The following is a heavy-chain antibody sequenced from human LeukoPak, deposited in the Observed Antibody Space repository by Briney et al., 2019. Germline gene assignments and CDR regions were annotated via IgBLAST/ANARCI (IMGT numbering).Heavy chain of an antibody. D-gene: IGHD3-10*01. CDR1: GFTVSSNY. CDR2: IYSGGGT. J-gene: IGHJ3*02. Sequence: PGGSLRLSCAASGFTVSSNYMSWVRQAPGKGLEWVSVIYSGGGTYYADAVKGRFTISRDNSKNTLYLQMNSLRAGDTAVYYCARDHYLDAFDIWGQGTMVTVSS. V-gene: IGHV3-66*01. CDR3: ARDHYLDAFDI.